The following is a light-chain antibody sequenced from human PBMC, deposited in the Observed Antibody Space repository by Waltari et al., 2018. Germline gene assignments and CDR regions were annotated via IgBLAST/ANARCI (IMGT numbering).Light chain of an antibody. Sequence: DIVLTQSPGTLSLSPGERATLSCRASQSVSSNYLAWYQQKPGQAPRLLIYDASNRATGIPDRFSGSGSGTDFTLTISRLEPEDFAVYYCHQYGSSPLTFGGGTKVEIK. CDR1: QSVSSNY. V-gene: IGKV3-20*01. CDR3: HQYGSSPLT. J-gene: IGKJ4*01. CDR2: DAS.